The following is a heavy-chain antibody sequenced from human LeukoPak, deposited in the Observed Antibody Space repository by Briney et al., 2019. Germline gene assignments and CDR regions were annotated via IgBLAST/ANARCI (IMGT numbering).Heavy chain of an antibody. D-gene: IGHD3-22*01. CDR1: GFTFSSYA. J-gene: IGHJ4*02. CDR3: AKTVMDYYDSSGRYYFDY. Sequence: GRSLRLSCAASGFTFSSYAMSWVRQAPGKGLEWVSAISGSGGSTYYADSVKGRFTISRDNSKNTLYLQMNSLRAEDTAVYYCAKTVMDYYDSSGRYYFDYWGQGTLVTVSS. CDR2: ISGSGGST. V-gene: IGHV3-23*01.